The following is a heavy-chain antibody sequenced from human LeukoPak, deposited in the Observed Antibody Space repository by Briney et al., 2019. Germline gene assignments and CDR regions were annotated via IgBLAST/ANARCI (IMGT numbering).Heavy chain of an antibody. D-gene: IGHD6-13*01. CDR3: AKGPYSSRPHYFDY. V-gene: IGHV3-23*01. CDR1: GFTFSSDA. CDR2: ISGSGGST. Sequence: PGGSLRLSCAASGFTFSSDAMSGVRKAPGKGLEWVSAISGSGGSTYYADSVKGRFTISRDNSKNTLYLQMNSLRAEDTAVYYCAKGPYSSRPHYFDYWGQGTLVTVSS. J-gene: IGHJ4*02.